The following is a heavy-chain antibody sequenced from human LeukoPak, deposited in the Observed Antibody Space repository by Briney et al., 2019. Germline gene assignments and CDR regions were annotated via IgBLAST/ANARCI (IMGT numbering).Heavy chain of an antibody. D-gene: IGHD6-6*01. J-gene: IGHJ4*02. V-gene: IGHV3-11*01. CDR1: GFTFSDYY. Sequence: GGTLRLSCAASGFTFSDYYMSWIRQAPGKGLEWISYISSSGSTIYYADSVKGRFTISRDNARNSLYLPMNSLRAEDTAVYYCARERAIASLRPYYFDYWGQGTLATVSS. CDR2: ISSSGSTI. CDR3: ARERAIASLRPYYFDY.